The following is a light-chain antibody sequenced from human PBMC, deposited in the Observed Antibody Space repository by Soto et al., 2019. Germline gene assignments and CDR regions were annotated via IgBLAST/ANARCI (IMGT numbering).Light chain of an antibody. CDR2: DAS. CDR1: QSVSSY. Sequence: EIVLTQSPATLSLSPGERATLSCRASQSVSSYLAWYQQKPGQAPRLLIYDASNRATGIPARFSGSGSGTDFTLTISSLEPEDFAVYYCRQRSNWPPGWWTFGQGTKVEIK. CDR3: RQRSNWPPGWWT. J-gene: IGKJ1*01. V-gene: IGKV3-11*01.